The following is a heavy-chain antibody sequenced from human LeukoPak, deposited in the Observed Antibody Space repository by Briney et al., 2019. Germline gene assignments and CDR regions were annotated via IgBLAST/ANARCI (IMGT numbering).Heavy chain of an antibody. Sequence: PGGSLRLSCAASGFTFSSYGMHWVRQAPGKGLEWVAVISYDGSNKYYADSVKGRFTISRDNSKNTPYLQMNSLRAEDTAVYYCAKDGTMVLDYWGQGTLVTVSS. CDR1: GFTFSSYG. CDR2: ISYDGSNK. V-gene: IGHV3-30*18. D-gene: IGHD3-10*01. J-gene: IGHJ4*02. CDR3: AKDGTMVLDY.